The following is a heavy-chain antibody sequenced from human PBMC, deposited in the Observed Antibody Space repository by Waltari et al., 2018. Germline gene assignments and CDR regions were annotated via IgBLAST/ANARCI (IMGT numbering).Heavy chain of an antibody. CDR2: INTNTGKP. J-gene: IGHJ5*02. D-gene: IGHD2-15*01. CDR3: ARGDIVIVPAADNWFDP. Sequence: QVPLVQYGSAMKKPGASVKVSCKASGYPFINYGVNWVRQAPGQGLEWMGWINTNTGKPTYAQGFTGRFVFSSDTSVNTAYLQISNLKTEDTAVYYCARGDIVIVPAADNWFDPWGQGTLVTVSS. CDR1: GYPFINYG. V-gene: IGHV7-4-1*02.